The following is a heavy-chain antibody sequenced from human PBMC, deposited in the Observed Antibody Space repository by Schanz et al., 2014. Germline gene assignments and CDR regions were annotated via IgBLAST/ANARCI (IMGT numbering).Heavy chain of an antibody. Sequence: EVQLVESGGGVVQPGRSLRLSCAASGFTFSTHAMHWVRQAPGKGLEWISYITYNGGTIYYADSVKGRFTISRDNAKNTLYLQMNTLRAEDTAVYYCARGLIAAAGGAFDYWGQGTLVAVSA. V-gene: IGHV3-48*03. J-gene: IGHJ4*02. CDR2: ITYNGGTI. CDR1: GFTFSTHA. CDR3: ARGLIAAAGGAFDY. D-gene: IGHD6-13*01.